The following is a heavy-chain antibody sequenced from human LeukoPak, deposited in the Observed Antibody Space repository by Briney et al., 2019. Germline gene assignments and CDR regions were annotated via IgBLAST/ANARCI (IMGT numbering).Heavy chain of an antibody. CDR3: ARTENYIPEGLFDP. CDR2: ICYSGST. CDR1: GGSISISSYC. Sequence: SETLSLICTVSGGSISISSYCWGWIRQPPGKGLEWFGSICYSGSTFYNPSLKSRVTLSVDTSKNQLSLKLRSVTAADTAVYYCARTENYIPEGLFDPWGQGTLVTVSS. V-gene: IGHV4-39*01. J-gene: IGHJ5*02. D-gene: IGHD5-24*01.